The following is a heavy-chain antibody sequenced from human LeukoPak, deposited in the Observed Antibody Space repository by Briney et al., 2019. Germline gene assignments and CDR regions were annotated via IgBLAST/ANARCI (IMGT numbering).Heavy chain of an antibody. CDR2: ISGSGGST. J-gene: IGHJ4*02. CDR3: ARVGNSMYFDY. V-gene: IGHV3-23*01. Sequence: GGSLRLSCAASGFTFSSYAMSWVRQAPGKGLEWVSAISGSGGSTAYADSVKGRFTISRDNSKNTLYLQMNSLRAEDTAVYYCARVGNSMYFDYWGQGTLVTVSS. D-gene: IGHD2/OR15-2a*01. CDR1: GFTFSSYA.